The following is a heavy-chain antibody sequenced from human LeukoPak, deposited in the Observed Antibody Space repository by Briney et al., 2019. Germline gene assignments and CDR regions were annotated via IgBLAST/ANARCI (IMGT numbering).Heavy chain of an antibody. J-gene: IGHJ4*02. D-gene: IGHD6-6*01. CDR1: GFTFSTSW. CDR2: TNVDGSRT. Sequence: GGSLRLSCIASGFTFSTSWMNWVRQPPGKGLVWVSRTNVDGSRTVYADSVKGRFTISRDNAKNALYLQMNSLRAEDTAVYYCRHGNSSGDYWGQGTLVTVSS. V-gene: IGHV3-74*01. CDR3: RHGNSSGDY.